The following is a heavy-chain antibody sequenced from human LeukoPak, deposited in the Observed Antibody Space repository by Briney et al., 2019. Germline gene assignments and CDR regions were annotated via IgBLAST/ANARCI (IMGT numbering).Heavy chain of an antibody. D-gene: IGHD3-10*01. J-gene: IGHJ6*02. V-gene: IGHV4-59*08. CDR1: GGSIRRYY. Sequence: SETLSLTCTVSGGSIRRYYWSWIREPPGKGLEWIGYIFYAGITTYNPSLKGRVTISIDTSKNQFSLKLNSVTAADTAVYYCASGVGYYGSGSQPPYYYYGMDVWGQGTTVTVSS. CDR2: IFYAGIT. CDR3: ASGVGYYGSGSQPPYYYYGMDV.